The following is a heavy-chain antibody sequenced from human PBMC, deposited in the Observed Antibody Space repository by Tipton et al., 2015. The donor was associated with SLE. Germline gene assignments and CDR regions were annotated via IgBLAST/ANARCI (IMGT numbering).Heavy chain of an antibody. V-gene: IGHV1-18*01. CDR1: GYIFTNYG. CDR2: ISAYNDNT. CDR3: AREGYYGSGDYFDY. D-gene: IGHD3-10*01. Sequence: QLVQSGAEMKKPGASVRVSCKTSGYIFTNYGISWVRQAPGQGLEWMGWISAYNDNTNYAQKLQGRVTMTTDTSTSTAYMELKSLRSDDTAVYYCAREGYYGSGDYFDYWGQGTLVTVSS. J-gene: IGHJ4*02.